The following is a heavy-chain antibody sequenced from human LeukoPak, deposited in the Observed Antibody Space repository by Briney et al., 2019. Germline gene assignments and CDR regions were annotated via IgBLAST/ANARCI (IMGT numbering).Heavy chain of an antibody. CDR3: ARDELNAFDI. V-gene: IGHV1-69*06. D-gene: IGHD1-26*01. Sequence: SVRVSCTASGGTFSSYAISWVRQAPGQGLEWMGGIIPIFGTANYAQKFQGRVTITADKSTSTAYMELSSLRSEDTAVYYCARDELNAFDIWGQGTMVTVSS. CDR1: GGTFSSYA. CDR2: IIPIFGTA. J-gene: IGHJ3*02.